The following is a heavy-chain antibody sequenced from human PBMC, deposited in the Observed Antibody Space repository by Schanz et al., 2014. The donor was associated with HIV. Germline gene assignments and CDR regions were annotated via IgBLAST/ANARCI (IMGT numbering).Heavy chain of an antibody. J-gene: IGHJ1*01. CDR1: GFSFSSYG. CDR2: LRFDGTID. CDR3: ARDNRGDYYLDS. V-gene: IGHV3-33*01. Sequence: QVQLVESGGGVVQPGRSLRLSCAASGFSFSSYGMHWVRQAPGKGLEWAEILRFDGTIDYYVDSVKGRFTVFRDNSKNTLYLQMNSLSPEDTAVYYCARDNRGDYYLDSWGQGTLVTVSS. D-gene: IGHD4-17*01.